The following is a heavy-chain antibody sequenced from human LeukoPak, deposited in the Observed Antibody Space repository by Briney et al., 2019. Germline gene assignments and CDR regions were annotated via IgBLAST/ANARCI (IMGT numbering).Heavy chain of an antibody. CDR3: ARETQTYYYDSSGYTHPDY. CDR2: MIPILGIA. J-gene: IGHJ4*02. Sequence: SVKVPCKASGGTFSSYATSWVRQAPGQGLEWMGRMIPILGIANHAQKFQGRVTITADKSTSTAYMELSSLRSEDTAVYYCARETQTYYYDSSGYTHPDYWGEGTLVTASS. D-gene: IGHD3-22*01. CDR1: GGTFSSYA. V-gene: IGHV1-69*04.